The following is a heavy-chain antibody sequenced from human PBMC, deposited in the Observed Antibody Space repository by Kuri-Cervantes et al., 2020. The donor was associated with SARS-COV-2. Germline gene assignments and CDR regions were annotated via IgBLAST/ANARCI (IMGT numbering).Heavy chain of an antibody. Sequence: GESLKISCKGSGYSFTSYWISWVRQMPGKGLEWMGRIDPSDSYTNYSPSFQGHVTISADKSISTAYLQWSSLKASDTAMYYCARWGQYCSSTSCYVNYYYGMDVWGQGTTVTVSS. CDR2: IDPSDSYT. CDR1: GYSFTSYW. J-gene: IGHJ6*02. V-gene: IGHV5-10-1*01. CDR3: ARWGQYCSSTSCYVNYYYGMDV. D-gene: IGHD2-2*01.